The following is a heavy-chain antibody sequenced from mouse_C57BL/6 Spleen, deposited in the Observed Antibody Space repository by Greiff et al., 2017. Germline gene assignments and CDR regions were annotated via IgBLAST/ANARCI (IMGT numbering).Heavy chain of an antibody. D-gene: IGHD2-5*01. Sequence: VQLKESVAELVRPGASVKLSCTASGFNIKNTYMHWVKQRPEQGLEWIGRIAPANGNTKYAPKFQGKATITADPSSNTAYLELSSLTSEDTAIYYCAREPSLFYSNFAWFAYWGQGTLVTVSA. J-gene: IGHJ3*01. V-gene: IGHV14-3*01. CDR3: AREPSLFYSNFAWFAY. CDR1: GFNIKNTY. CDR2: IAPANGNT.